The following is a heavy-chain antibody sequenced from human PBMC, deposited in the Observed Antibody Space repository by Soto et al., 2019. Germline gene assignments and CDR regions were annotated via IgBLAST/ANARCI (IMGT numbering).Heavy chain of an antibody. CDR2: IYWDDDK. J-gene: IGHJ4*02. V-gene: IGHV2-5*02. CDR3: AHRIVRTVFGWGTTTAIYFDF. D-gene: IGHD3-3*01. Sequence: QITLNESGPTVVKPAETLTLTCTFSGFSLTTSGVGVGWIRQSPGKAPEWLALIYWDDDKRYSASLKSRLTITKDTSKNQVVLTMASVDPADTATYYCAHRIVRTVFGWGTTTAIYFDFWGQGTPVVVSS. CDR1: GFSLTTSGVG.